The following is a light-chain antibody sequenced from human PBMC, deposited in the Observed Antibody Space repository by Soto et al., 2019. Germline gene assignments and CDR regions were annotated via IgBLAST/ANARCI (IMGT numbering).Light chain of an antibody. CDR1: QGVSSS. V-gene: IGKV1-9*01. CDR3: QQLHSYPFT. CDR2: AAT. J-gene: IGKJ5*01. Sequence: IQMTQSPSSLSASLAYRVIITCRASQGVSSSLAWYHQQPGKAPKLLIYAATTLQSGVTSRFSGSGSGTDFTLTINSLQPEDFATYYCQQLHSYPFTFGQGTRLEIK.